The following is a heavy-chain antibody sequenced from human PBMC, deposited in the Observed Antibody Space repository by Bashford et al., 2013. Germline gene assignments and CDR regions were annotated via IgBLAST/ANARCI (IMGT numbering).Heavy chain of an antibody. CDR2: LLHGST. Sequence: SVDPVPSPALSLVAPSVVTTGAGSGSPQEGTGVDWVYLLHGSTNYNPSLKSRVTISVDTSKNQFSLKLSSVTAADTAVYYCAIGGELVASSGYYYFDYWGQGTLVTVSS. J-gene: IGHJ4*02. CDR1: VAPSVVTT. V-gene: IGHV4-59*01. CDR3: AIGGELVASSGYYYFDY. D-gene: IGHD3-22*01.